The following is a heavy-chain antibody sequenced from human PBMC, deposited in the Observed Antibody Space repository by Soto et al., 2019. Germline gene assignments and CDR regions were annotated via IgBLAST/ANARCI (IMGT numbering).Heavy chain of an antibody. CDR2: IHSTRSP. Sequence: QVQLQESGPGLVKPSETLSLTCTVSGDSVSKYYWNWIRQPAGKGLEWIGRIHSTRSPNYNPSLKSRVTMSVDTSKNQFSLKLNLTSVTAADTAVYYFARSPAYGDYANLDTWGQGTLVTVSS. V-gene: IGHV4-4*07. CDR1: GDSVSKYY. J-gene: IGHJ5*02. CDR3: ARSPAYGDYANLDT. D-gene: IGHD4-17*01.